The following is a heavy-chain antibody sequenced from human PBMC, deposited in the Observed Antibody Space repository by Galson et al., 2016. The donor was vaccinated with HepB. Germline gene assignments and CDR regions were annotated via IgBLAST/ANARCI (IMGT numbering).Heavy chain of an antibody. D-gene: IGHD4-17*01. J-gene: IGHJ5*02. CDR3: ARDEHRVTTVTTNWFDP. V-gene: IGHV3-33*01. CDR2: IWYDGSNK. Sequence: SLRLSCAASGFTFSTYGMHWVRQAPGKGLEWVAVIWYDGSNKYYADSVKGRFIISRDNSKNTVYLQMNSLRAEDTAVYYCARDEHRVTTVTTNWFDPWGQGTLVTVSS. CDR1: GFTFSTYG.